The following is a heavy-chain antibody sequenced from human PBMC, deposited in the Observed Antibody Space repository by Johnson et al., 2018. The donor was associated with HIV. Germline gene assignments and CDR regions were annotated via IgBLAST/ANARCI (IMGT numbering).Heavy chain of an antibody. CDR3: AREVAGDYGDSPGAFDI. J-gene: IGHJ3*02. CDR2: ISYDGSDK. CDR1: GFTFSRSG. D-gene: IGHD4-17*01. V-gene: IGHV3-30*03. Sequence: QVQLVESGGGVVQPGRSLRLSCAASGFTFSRSGMHWVRQAPAKGLEWVAVISYDGSDKYYADSVKGRLTISRDSSKNTLYLEMNSLRAEDTAVYYCAREVAGDYGDSPGAFDIWGQGTMVTVSS.